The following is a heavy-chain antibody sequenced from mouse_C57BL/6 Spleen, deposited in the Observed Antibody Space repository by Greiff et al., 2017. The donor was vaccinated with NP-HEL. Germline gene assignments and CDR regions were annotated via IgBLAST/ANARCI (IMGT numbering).Heavy chain of an antibody. Sequence: VQLQQSGPVLVKPGASVKMSCKASGYTFTDYYMNWVKQSHGKSLEWIGVINPYNGGTSYNQKFKGKATLTVDKSSSTAYMELNSLTSEDSAVYYCARSVYDYDGGYAMDYWGQGTSVTVSS. CDR2: INPYNGGT. CDR1: GYTFTDYY. J-gene: IGHJ4*01. V-gene: IGHV1-19*01. D-gene: IGHD2-4*01. CDR3: ARSVYDYDGGYAMDY.